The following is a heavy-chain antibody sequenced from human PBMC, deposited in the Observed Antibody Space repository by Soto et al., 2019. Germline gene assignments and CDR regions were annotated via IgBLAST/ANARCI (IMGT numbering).Heavy chain of an antibody. V-gene: IGHV4-39*07. CDR3: AATPRY. D-gene: IGHD1-26*01. J-gene: IGHJ4*02. CDR2: ISYRGTT. CDR1: GGSISNNNYY. Sequence: SETLSLTCTVSGGSISNNNYYWGWVRQPPGKGLEWVASISYRGTTYYNPSLKSRVIISVDTSKNQFSLKLTSVTAADTAVYYCAATPRYWGKGTLVTVSS.